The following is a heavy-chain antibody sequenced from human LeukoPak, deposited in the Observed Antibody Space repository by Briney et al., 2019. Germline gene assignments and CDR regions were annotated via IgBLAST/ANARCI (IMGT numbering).Heavy chain of an antibody. CDR1: GFTFSTYW. Sequence: GGSLRLSCAASGFTFSTYWMSWVRQAPGKGLEWVANIRKDGSDIHYVDSVKGRFTISRDNAKNSLYLQMNSLRAEDTAVYYCARESGIGGSYVDYWGQGTLVTVSS. V-gene: IGHV3-7*01. J-gene: IGHJ4*02. D-gene: IGHD3-16*01. CDR2: IRKDGSDI. CDR3: ARESGIGGSYVDY.